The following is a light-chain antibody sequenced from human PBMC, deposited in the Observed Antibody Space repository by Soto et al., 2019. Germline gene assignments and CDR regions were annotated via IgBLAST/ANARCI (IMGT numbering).Light chain of an antibody. CDR2: GAS. Sequence: EIVMTQSPATLSVSPGERATLSCRAGRSVSSNLAWYQQKPGQAPRLLIYGASTRATGIAARFGGGGSVKGFTLTISSLQPEDSAVYYCQQYNDWHLTFGGGTKVEIK. J-gene: IGKJ4*01. CDR3: QQYNDWHLT. CDR1: RSVSSN. V-gene: IGKV3-15*01.